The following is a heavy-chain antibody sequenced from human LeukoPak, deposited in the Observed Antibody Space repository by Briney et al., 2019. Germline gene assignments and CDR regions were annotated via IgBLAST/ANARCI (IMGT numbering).Heavy chain of an antibody. CDR3: AKDRKSSSWSPRPDY. CDR2: IRSKANSYAT. CDR1: GFTFSGSA. Sequence: GGSLRLSCAASGFTFSGSAMHWVRQASGKGLEWVGRIRSKANSYATAYAASVKGRFTISRDDSKNTAYLQMNSLRAEDTAVYYCAKDRKSSSWSPRPDYWGQGTLVTVSS. D-gene: IGHD6-13*01. J-gene: IGHJ4*02. V-gene: IGHV3-73*01.